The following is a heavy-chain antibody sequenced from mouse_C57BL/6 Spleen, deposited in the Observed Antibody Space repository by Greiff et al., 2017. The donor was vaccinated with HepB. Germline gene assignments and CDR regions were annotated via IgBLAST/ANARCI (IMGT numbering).Heavy chain of an antibody. V-gene: IGHV1-80*01. CDR3: ARGFTTVVGTPFAY. J-gene: IGHJ3*01. CDR1: GYAFSSYW. Sequence: VKLQESGAELVKPGASVKISCKASGYAFSSYWMNWVKQRPGKGLEWIGQIYPGDGDTNYNGKFKGKATLTADKSSSTAYMQLSSLTSEDSAVYFCARGFTTVVGTPFAYWGQGTLVTVSA. D-gene: IGHD1-1*01. CDR2: IYPGDGDT.